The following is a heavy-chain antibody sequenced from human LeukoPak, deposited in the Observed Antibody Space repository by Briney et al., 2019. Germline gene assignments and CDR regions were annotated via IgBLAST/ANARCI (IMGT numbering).Heavy chain of an antibody. J-gene: IGHJ3*01. Sequence: GGSLRLSCAASGFTFSSYSMNWVRQAPGKGLEWVSSISSSSSYIYYADSVKGRFTISRDNAKNSLYLQMNSLRAEDTAVYYCARDRAWGLLVGDAFDFWGQGTMVTVSS. D-gene: IGHD7-27*01. CDR2: ISSSSSYI. CDR1: GFTFSSYS. CDR3: ARDRAWGLLVGDAFDF. V-gene: IGHV3-21*01.